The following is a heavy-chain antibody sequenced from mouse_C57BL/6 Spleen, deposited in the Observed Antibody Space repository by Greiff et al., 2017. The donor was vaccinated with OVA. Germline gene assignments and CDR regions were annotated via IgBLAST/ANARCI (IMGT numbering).Heavy chain of an antibody. CDR1: GYAFSSSW. CDR3: ARWYGTGGYFDY. V-gene: IGHV1-82*01. D-gene: IGHD2-10*02. Sequence: VQLVESGPELVKPGASVKISCKASGYAFSSSWMNWVKQRPGKGLEWIGRIYPGDGDTNYNGKFKGKATLTADKSSSTAYMQLSSLTSEDSAVYFCARWYGTGGYFDYWGQGTTLTVSS. CDR2: IYPGDGDT. J-gene: IGHJ2*01.